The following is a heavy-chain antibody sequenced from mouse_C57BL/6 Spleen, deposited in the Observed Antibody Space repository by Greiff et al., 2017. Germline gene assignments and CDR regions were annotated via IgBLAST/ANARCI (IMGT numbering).Heavy chain of an antibody. V-gene: IGHV5-16*01. J-gene: IGHJ4*01. D-gene: IGHD2-10*01. Sequence: EVQLVESEGGLVQPGSSMKLSCTASGFTFSDYYMAWVRQVPEKGLEWVANINYDGSSTYYLDSLKSRFIISRDNAKNILYLQMSSLKSEDTATYYCARDPYPGAMDYWGQGTSVTVSS. CDR3: ARDPYPGAMDY. CDR2: INYDGSST. CDR1: GFTFSDYY.